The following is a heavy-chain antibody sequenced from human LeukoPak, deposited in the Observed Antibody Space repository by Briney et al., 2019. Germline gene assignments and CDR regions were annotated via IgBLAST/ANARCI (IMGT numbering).Heavy chain of an antibody. CDR3: AREGRGVVPAAIFDY. CDR1: GGSFSGYY. Sequence: PSETLSLTCAVYGGSFSGYYWSWIRQPPGKGLEWIGEINHSGSTNYNPSLKSRVTISVDTSKNQFSLKLSSVTAADTAVYYCAREGRGVVPAAIFDYWGQGTLVTVSS. D-gene: IGHD2-2*02. J-gene: IGHJ4*02. CDR2: INHSGST. V-gene: IGHV4-34*01.